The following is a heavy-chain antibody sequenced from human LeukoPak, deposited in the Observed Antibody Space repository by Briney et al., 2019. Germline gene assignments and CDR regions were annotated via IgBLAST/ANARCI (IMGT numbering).Heavy chain of an antibody. CDR2: IWYDGSNK. V-gene: IGHV3-33*01. J-gene: IGHJ3*02. D-gene: IGHD4-17*01. Sequence: GGSLRLSCAASGFTFSSYGMHWVRQAPGKGLEWVAVIWYDGSNKYYADSVKGRFTISRDNSRNTLYLQMNSLRAEDTAVYYCARDHDYGDYDAFDIWGQGTMVTVSS. CDR3: ARDHDYGDYDAFDI. CDR1: GFTFSSYG.